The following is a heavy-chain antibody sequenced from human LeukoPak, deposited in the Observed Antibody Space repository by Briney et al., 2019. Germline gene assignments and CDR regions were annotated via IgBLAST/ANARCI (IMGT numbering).Heavy chain of an antibody. CDR3: ARGIRYYGPWYYYYGMDV. D-gene: IGHD3-10*01. Sequence: SETLSLTCSVSGGSISSYYWNWIRQPPGKGLEWIGYFYNSRTSNYNPSLKSRVTISVDTSKNQFSLKLSSVTAADTAVYYCARGIRYYGPWYYYYGMDVWGQGTTVTVSS. V-gene: IGHV4-59*01. CDR2: FYNSRTS. J-gene: IGHJ6*02. CDR1: GGSISSYY.